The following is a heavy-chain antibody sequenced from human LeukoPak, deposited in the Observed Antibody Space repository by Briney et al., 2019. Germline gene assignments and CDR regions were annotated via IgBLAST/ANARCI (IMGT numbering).Heavy chain of an antibody. Sequence: GASLKISCKGSGYSFTNYWIAWVRQMPGKGLEWMGIIYPDDSDIRYNPSFQGQVTISADKSISTAYLQWSSLKASDTAIYYCARQGFSTAGGYDYWGQGTLVTVSS. J-gene: IGHJ4*02. D-gene: IGHD4-17*01. CDR1: GYSFTNYW. V-gene: IGHV5-51*01. CDR3: ARQGFSTAGGYDY. CDR2: IYPDDSDI.